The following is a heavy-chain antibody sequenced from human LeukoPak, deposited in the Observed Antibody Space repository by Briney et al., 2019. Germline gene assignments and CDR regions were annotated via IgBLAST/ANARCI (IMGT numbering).Heavy chain of an antibody. V-gene: IGHV4-61*02. CDR3: ARDRAGYYFDY. D-gene: IGHD3-10*01. CDR2: IYTSGST. CDR1: GDSISNSGWS. J-gene: IGHJ4*02. Sequence: SETLSLTCIVSGDSISNSGWSWGWIRQPAGKGLEWIGRIYTSGSTNYNPSLKSRVTISVDKSKNQFSLKLSSVTAADTAVYYCARDRAGYYFDYWGQGTLVTVSS.